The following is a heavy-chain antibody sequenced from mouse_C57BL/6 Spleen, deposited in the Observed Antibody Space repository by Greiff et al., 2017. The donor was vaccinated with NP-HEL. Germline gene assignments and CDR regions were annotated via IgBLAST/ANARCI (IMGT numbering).Heavy chain of an antibody. CDR1: GFTFSSYG. D-gene: IGHD4-1*01. V-gene: IGHV5-6*01. J-gene: IGHJ4*01. Sequence: EVKVVESGGDLVKPGGSLKLSCAASGFTFSSYGMSWVRQTPDKRLEWVATISSGGSYTYYPDSVKGRFTISRDNAKNTLYLQMSSLKSEDTAMYYCARHAGTDAMDYWGQGTSVTVSS. CDR3: ARHAGTDAMDY. CDR2: ISSGGSYT.